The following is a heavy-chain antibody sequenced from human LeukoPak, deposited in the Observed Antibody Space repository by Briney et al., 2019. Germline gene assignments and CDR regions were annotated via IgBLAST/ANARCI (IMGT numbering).Heavy chain of an antibody. D-gene: IGHD2-2*01. CDR2: IRYDGSNK. Sequence: GGSLRLSCAASGFTFSSYGMHWVRQAPGKGLEWVAFIRYDGSNKYYADSVKGRFTISRDNSKNTLYLQMNSLRAEDTAVYYCAKDMPFSRRLASMMFDYWGQGTLVTASS. V-gene: IGHV3-30*02. CDR3: AKDMPFSRRLASMMFDY. CDR1: GFTFSSYG. J-gene: IGHJ4*02.